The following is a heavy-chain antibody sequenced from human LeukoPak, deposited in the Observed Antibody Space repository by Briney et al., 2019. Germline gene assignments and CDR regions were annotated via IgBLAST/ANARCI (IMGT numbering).Heavy chain of an antibody. CDR1: GGSFSGYY. Sequence: KSSETLSLTCAVYGGSFSGYYWSWIRQPPGKGLEWIGEINHSGSTNYNPSLKSRVTISVDTSKNQFSLKLSSVTAADTAVYYCARQGDSRGYSTLDYWGQGTPVTVSS. D-gene: IGHD3-22*01. CDR3: ARQGDSRGYSTLDY. V-gene: IGHV4-34*01. CDR2: INHSGST. J-gene: IGHJ4*02.